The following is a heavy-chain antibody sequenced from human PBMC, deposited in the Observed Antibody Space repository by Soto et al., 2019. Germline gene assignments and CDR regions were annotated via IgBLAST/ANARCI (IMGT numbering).Heavy chain of an antibody. CDR3: ARSGRGHVGKCFNY. CDR1: GDTVSSNSAA. D-gene: IGHD3-10*01. J-gene: IGHJ4*02. Sequence: SQTLSLTCAISGDTVSSNSAAWNWTRQSPSRGLEWLGRTHYRSKWYNDYAVSVKSRITINPDTSKNQFSLQLNSVTPDDTAVYYVARSGRGHVGKCFNYWGRRPMVTV. V-gene: IGHV6-1*01. CDR2: THYRSKWYN.